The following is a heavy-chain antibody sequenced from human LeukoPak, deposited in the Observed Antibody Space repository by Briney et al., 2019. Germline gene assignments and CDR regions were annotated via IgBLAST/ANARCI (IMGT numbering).Heavy chain of an antibody. V-gene: IGHV3-74*01. Sequence: GGSLRLSCAASGFTFSHYWMVWVRQTPEKGLVWVSYIVSDGSGTSYADSVKGRFTVSRDNAKNSLYLQMNSLRAEDTAVYYCARCPRWAHFDYWGQGTLVTVSS. D-gene: IGHD4-23*01. J-gene: IGHJ4*02. CDR2: IVSDGSGT. CDR3: ARCPRWAHFDY. CDR1: GFTFSHYW.